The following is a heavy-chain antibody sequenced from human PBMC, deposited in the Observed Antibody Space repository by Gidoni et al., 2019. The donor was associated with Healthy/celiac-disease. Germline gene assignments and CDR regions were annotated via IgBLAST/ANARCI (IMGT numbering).Heavy chain of an antibody. CDR1: GYTFTRYD. V-gene: IGHV1-8*01. J-gene: IGHJ4*02. CDR2: MNPNSGNT. D-gene: IGHD3-9*01. CDR3: ARGLRYTEIDY. Sequence: QVQLVPSGAEVQKPGASVKVSCTASGYTFTRYDINWVRQATGQGLEWMGRMNPNSGNTGYAQKFQGRVTMTRNTAISTAYMELSSLRSEDTAVYYCARGLRYTEIDYWGQGTLVTVSS.